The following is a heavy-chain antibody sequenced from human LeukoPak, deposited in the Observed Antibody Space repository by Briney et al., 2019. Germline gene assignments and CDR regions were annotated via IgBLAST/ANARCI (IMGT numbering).Heavy chain of an antibody. CDR2: ISAYNGDT. V-gene: IGHV1-18*01. CDR3: ARDGKSDSSSSSGYGMDV. Sequence: ASVKVSCKASGYTFTSYGISWVRQAPGQGLEWMGWISAYNGDTNYAQKLQGRVTMTTDTSTSTAYMELRSLRSDDTAVYYCARDGKSDSSSSSGYGMDVWGQGTTVTVSS. D-gene: IGHD6-6*01. CDR1: GYTFTSYG. J-gene: IGHJ6*02.